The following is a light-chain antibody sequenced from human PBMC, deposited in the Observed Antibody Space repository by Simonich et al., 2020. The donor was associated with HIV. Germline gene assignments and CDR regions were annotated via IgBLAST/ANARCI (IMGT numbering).Light chain of an antibody. CDR3: QQYGSSPRT. Sequence: IVMTQSPATLSVSPGERATLSCRASQSVSRNLAWYQQKPGQAPRLLIYGASTRATGIPARFSGSGSGTEFTLTISRLEPEDFAVYYCQQYGSSPRTFGQGTKVEIK. CDR1: QSVSRN. V-gene: IGKV3-15*01. CDR2: GAS. J-gene: IGKJ1*01.